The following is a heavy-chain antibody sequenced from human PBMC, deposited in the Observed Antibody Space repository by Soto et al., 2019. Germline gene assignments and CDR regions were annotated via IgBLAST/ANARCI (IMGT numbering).Heavy chain of an antibody. CDR3: ARGVYYDSGGYYLGALDY. J-gene: IGHJ4*02. D-gene: IGHD3-22*01. Sequence: GGSLRLSCAASGFSISGYTMHWVRQAPGKGLDWVALVSYDGKNKYYADSVKGRFTISRDNSNNILYLQMNSLRAEDTALYYCARGVYYDSGGYYLGALDYWGQGTLVTVYS. V-gene: IGHV3-30*04. CDR2: VSYDGKNK. CDR1: GFSISGYT.